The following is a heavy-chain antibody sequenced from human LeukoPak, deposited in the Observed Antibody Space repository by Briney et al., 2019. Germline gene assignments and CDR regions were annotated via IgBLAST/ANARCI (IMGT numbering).Heavy chain of an antibody. CDR3: ARVGRGSYRRDDAFDI. Sequence: GGSLRLSSAASGFTVSSNYMSCVRQAPGEGLEWGSVIYSGGSTYYADSVKGRFTISRDNSKNTRYLQRNSLRAENTALYYCARVGRGSYRRDDAFDIWGQGRMVTPSS. CDR1: GFTVSSNY. J-gene: IGHJ3*02. D-gene: IGHD1-26*01. CDR2: IYSGGST. V-gene: IGHV3-66*01.